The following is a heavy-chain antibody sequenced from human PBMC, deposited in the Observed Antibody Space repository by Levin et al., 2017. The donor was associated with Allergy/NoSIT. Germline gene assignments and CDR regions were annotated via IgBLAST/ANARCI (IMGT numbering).Heavy chain of an antibody. V-gene: IGHV3-23*01. CDR3: AKALRGCTTSSNYQSYDS. Sequence: GGSLRLSCAASGFTFSIYSMSWVRQAPGKGLEWVSTFSCTGDRTYYADSVKVRFTISRDNSKNTVYLQMNSLRAEDTAVYYCAKALRGCTTSSNYQSYDSWGQGTLVTLSS. J-gene: IGHJ4*02. CDR2: FSCTGDRT. CDR1: GFTFSIYS. D-gene: IGHD2/OR15-2a*01.